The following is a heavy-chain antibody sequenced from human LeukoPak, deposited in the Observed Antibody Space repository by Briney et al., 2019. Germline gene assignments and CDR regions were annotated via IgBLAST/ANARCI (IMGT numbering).Heavy chain of an antibody. J-gene: IGHJ6*03. Sequence: SETLSLTCAVYGGSFSGYYWSWIRQPPGKGLEWIGEINHSGSTNYNPSLKSRATISVDTSKNQFSLKLSSVTAADTAVYYCARLPVGDCSGGSCYFLGYYYYMDVWGKGTTVTISS. V-gene: IGHV4-34*01. CDR3: ARLPVGDCSGGSCYFLGYYYYMDV. CDR1: GGSFSGYY. D-gene: IGHD2-15*01. CDR2: INHSGST.